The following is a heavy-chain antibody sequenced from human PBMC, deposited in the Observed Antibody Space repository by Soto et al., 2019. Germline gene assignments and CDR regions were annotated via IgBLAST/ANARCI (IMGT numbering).Heavy chain of an antibody. CDR3: ARDSPYSSYYYGMDV. J-gene: IGHJ6*02. CDR2: IKQDGSEK. CDR1: GFTFSSYW. Sequence: PGGSLRLSCAASGFTFSSYWMSWVRQAPGKGLEWVANIKQDGSEKYYVDSVKGRFTISRDNAKNSLYLQMNSLRAEDTAVYYCARDSPYSSYYYGMDVWGQGTTVTVSS. V-gene: IGHV3-7*01.